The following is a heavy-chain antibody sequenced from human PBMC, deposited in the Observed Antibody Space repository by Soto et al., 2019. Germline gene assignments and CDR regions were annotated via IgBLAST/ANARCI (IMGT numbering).Heavy chain of an antibody. D-gene: IGHD3-3*01. CDR1: GDTFSRHY. J-gene: IGHJ6*01. CDR3: ATRVNGDFDV. CDR2: INPRGGDT. Sequence: QVQLVQPGAEMMKPGASMKVSCKASGDTFSRHYVHWVRQAPGQGLEWMGRINPRGGDTTDAPEIQGRITLTRDTATNTVFMDLSSLRSDDTAVYYCATRVNGDFDVWGQGTTVVVS. V-gene: IGHV1-46*03.